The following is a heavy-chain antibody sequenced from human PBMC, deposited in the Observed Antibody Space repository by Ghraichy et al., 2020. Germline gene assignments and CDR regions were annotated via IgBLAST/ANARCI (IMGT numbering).Heavy chain of an antibody. J-gene: IGHJ6*02. Sequence: ASVKVSCKVSGYTLTELSMHWVRQAPGKGLEWMGGFDPEDGETIYAQKFQGRVTMTEDTSTDTAYMELSSLRSEDTAVYYCATDRGLGIVGATTYYYGMDVWGQGTTVTVSS. CDR3: ATDRGLGIVGATTYYYGMDV. D-gene: IGHD1-26*01. V-gene: IGHV1-24*01. CDR2: FDPEDGET. CDR1: GYTLTELS.